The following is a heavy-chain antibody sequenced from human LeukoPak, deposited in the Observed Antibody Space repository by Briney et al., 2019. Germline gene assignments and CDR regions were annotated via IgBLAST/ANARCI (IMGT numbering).Heavy chain of an antibody. V-gene: IGHV3-30*02. Sequence: PGGSLRLSCAASGFPFSDYGMYWVRQTPGKGLEWVAFIRYDGNSKYNADSVKGRFTISRDNSKNTLYLQMNSLRPEDTAVYYCAKGSSSSWTNFDYWGQGTLATVSS. J-gene: IGHJ4*02. CDR1: GFPFSDYG. CDR2: IRYDGNSK. CDR3: AKGSSSSWTNFDY. D-gene: IGHD6-13*01.